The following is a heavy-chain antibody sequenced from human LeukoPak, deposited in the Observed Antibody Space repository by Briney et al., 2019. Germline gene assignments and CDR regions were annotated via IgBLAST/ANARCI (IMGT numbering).Heavy chain of an antibody. J-gene: IGHJ6*02. Sequence: ASVKVSCKASGGTFSSYAISWVRQAPGQGLEWMGRIIPILGIANYAQKFQGRVTITADKSTSTAYMELSSLRSEDTAVYYCARVFYYYDSSGYYFYGMDVWGQGTTVTVSS. V-gene: IGHV1-69*04. CDR3: ARVFYYYDSSGYYFYGMDV. CDR2: IIPILGIA. CDR1: GGTFSSYA. D-gene: IGHD3-22*01.